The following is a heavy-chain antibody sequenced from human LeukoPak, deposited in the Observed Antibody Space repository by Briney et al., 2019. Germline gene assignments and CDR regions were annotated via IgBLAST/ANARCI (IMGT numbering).Heavy chain of an antibody. CDR1: GFTFSSYA. CDR2: ISYDGSNK. CDR3: ARDRVAAAGGLDY. V-gene: IGHV3-30*04. D-gene: IGHD6-13*01. Sequence: GGSLRLSCAASGFTFSSYAMHWARQAPGKGLEWVSDISYDGSNKYYADSVKGRFTISRDNAKTTLYLQMNSLRAEDRAVYYCARDRVAAAGGLDYWGQGTLVTVSS. J-gene: IGHJ4*02.